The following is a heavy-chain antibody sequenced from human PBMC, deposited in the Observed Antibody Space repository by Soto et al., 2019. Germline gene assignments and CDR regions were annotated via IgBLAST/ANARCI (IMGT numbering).Heavy chain of an antibody. CDR2: ISWNSGSI. CDR3: AKDAITMVRGVISYCGMDV. V-gene: IGHV3-9*01. CDR1: GFTFDDYA. J-gene: IGHJ6*02. Sequence: EVQLVESGGGLVQPGRSLRLSCAASGFTFDDYAMHWVRQAPGKGLEWVSGISWNSGSIGYADSVKGRFTISRDNAKNSLYLQMNGLRAEDTAVYYCAKDAITMVRGVISYCGMDVWGQGTTVTVSS. D-gene: IGHD3-10*01.